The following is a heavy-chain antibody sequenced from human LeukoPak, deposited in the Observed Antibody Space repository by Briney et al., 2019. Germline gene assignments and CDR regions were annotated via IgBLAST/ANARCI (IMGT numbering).Heavy chain of an antibody. Sequence: GGSLRLSCAASGXTFSTYSVHWVRQAPGKGLEWVSSIRSGSTYINYADSVKGRFTISRDDAKNSLYLQMNSLRAEDTAVYYCARDGIFDYWGQGTLVTVSS. CDR2: IRSGSTYI. V-gene: IGHV3-21*01. J-gene: IGHJ4*02. CDR3: ARDGIFDY. CDR1: GXTFSTYS.